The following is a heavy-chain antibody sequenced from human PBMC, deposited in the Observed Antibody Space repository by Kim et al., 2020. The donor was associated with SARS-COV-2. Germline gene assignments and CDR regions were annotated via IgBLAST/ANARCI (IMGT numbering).Heavy chain of an antibody. J-gene: IGHJ4*02. CDR1: GFTVSSNY. CDR2: IYSGGST. V-gene: IGHV3-53*01. CDR3: ARVRSSGWLDY. D-gene: IGHD6-19*01. Sequence: GGSLRLSCAASGFTVSSNYMSWVRQAPGKGLEWVSVIYSGGSTYYADSVKGRFTISRDNSKNTLYLQMNSLRAEDTAVYYCARVRSSGWLDYWGQGTLVTVSS.